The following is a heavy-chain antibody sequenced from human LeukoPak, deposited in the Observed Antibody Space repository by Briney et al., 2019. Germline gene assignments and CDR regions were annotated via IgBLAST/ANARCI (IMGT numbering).Heavy chain of an antibody. CDR3: ARPYYYDSRIDP. V-gene: IGHV4-30-4*01. CDR2: MYYSGST. CDR1: GGSISSGDYY. J-gene: IGHJ5*02. D-gene: IGHD3-22*01. Sequence: SETLSLTCTVSGGSISSGDYYWSWIRQPPGKGLEWVAYMYYSGSTYYNPSLKSRAVISVDTSKNQFSLKLSSVTAADTAVYYCARPYYYDSRIDPWGQGTLVTVSS.